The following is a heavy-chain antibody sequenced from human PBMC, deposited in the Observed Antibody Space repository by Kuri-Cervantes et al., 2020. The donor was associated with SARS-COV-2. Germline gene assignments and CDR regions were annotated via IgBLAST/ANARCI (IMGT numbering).Heavy chain of an antibody. Sequence: LRLSCAVSGGSISSGGYSWSWIRQPPGKGLECIGYIYHSGSTYFNPSLKSRVTLSADRSKNQFSLNLTSVTAADTAVYYCARVDSSLTIDYWGQGTLVTDSS. V-gene: IGHV4-30-2*01. CDR2: IYHSGST. D-gene: IGHD6-13*01. J-gene: IGHJ4*02. CDR1: GGSISSGGYS. CDR3: ARVDSSLTIDY.